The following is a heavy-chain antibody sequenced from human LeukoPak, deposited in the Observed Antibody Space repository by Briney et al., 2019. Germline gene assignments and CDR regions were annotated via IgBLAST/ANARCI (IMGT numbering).Heavy chain of an antibody. CDR1: GGSISSGGYS. J-gene: IGHJ4*02. V-gene: IGHV4-30-2*01. Sequence: PSQTLSLTCAVSGGSISSGGYSWSWIRQPPGKGLEWIGYIYHSGSTYYNPSLKTRDTISVDRSKSQFSLKLSSVTAADTAVYYCARAAREALYLDYWGQGTLVTVSS. D-gene: IGHD6-6*01. CDR2: IYHSGST. CDR3: ARAAREALYLDY.